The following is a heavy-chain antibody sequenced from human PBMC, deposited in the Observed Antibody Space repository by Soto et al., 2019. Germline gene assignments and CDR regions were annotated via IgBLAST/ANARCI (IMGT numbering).Heavy chain of an antibody. Sequence: GASVKVSCKVSGYTLTELSMHWVRQAPGKGLEWMGGFDPEDGETIYAQKFQGRVTMTEDTSTDTAYMELSSLRSEDTAVYYCATGSLVATTPAYYYYYMDVWGKGTTVTVSS. CDR1: GYTLTELS. V-gene: IGHV1-24*01. CDR2: FDPEDGET. D-gene: IGHD5-12*01. J-gene: IGHJ6*03. CDR3: ATGSLVATTPAYYYYYMDV.